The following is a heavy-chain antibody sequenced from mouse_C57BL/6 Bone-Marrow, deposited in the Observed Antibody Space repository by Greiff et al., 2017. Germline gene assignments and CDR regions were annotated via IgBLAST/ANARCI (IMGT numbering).Heavy chain of an antibody. CDR1: GFTFSDYY. J-gene: IGHJ1*03. V-gene: IGHV5-12*01. Sequence: EVKVVESGGGLVQPGGSLKLSCAASGFTFSDYYMYWVRQTPEKRLEWVAYISNGGGSTYYPDTVKGRFTISRDNAKNTLYLQMSRLKSEDTAMYYCASLLPNRYFDVWGTGTTVTVSS. D-gene: IGHD2-10*01. CDR3: ASLLPNRYFDV. CDR2: ISNGGGST.